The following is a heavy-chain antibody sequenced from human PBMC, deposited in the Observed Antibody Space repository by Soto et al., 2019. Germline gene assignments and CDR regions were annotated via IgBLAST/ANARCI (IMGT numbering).Heavy chain of an antibody. CDR3: ARGDPAPGTPAWGKGYSYHYYVDV. CDR1: GYTFSNYD. CDR2: MNPNNGNA. Sequence: QVHLVQSGAEVKRPGASVKVSCTASGYTFSNYDINWVRQAPGQGLEWMGWMNPNNGNAAYAPRFQGRVTMTRDTSISTAYMDLTSLRSEDTALYYCARGDPAPGTPAWGKGYSYHYYVDVWGKGTTVTVSS. D-gene: IGHD3-16*01. V-gene: IGHV1-8*02. J-gene: IGHJ6*03.